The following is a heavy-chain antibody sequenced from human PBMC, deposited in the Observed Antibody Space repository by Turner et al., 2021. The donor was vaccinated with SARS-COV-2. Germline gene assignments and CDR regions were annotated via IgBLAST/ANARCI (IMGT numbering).Heavy chain of an antibody. CDR1: GFTFSSYG. D-gene: IGHD2-21*01. Sequence: QVQLVESGGGVVQPGRSLRLSCAASGFTFSSYGMHWVRQTPGKGLEWVAVIWYDGSNKYYADSVKGRFTISRDNSKNTLYLQMNGLGAEDTALYYCATHIGNFPRGYFDSWGQGTLVTVSS. CDR3: ATHIGNFPRGYFDS. J-gene: IGHJ4*02. CDR2: IWYDGSNK. V-gene: IGHV3-33*01.